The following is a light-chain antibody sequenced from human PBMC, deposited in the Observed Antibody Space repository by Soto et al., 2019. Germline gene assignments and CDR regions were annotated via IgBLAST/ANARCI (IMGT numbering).Light chain of an antibody. CDR1: QSVSSSY. CDR3: QQYGSSPLFT. CDR2: GAS. Sequence: EIVLTQSPGTLSLSPGERATLSCRASQSVSSSYLAWYQQKPGQAPRLLIYGASGRATGIPDRFSGSGSGTDFTLTISRLEPADFAVYYCQQYGSSPLFTFGPGTKVDSK. V-gene: IGKV3-20*01. J-gene: IGKJ3*01.